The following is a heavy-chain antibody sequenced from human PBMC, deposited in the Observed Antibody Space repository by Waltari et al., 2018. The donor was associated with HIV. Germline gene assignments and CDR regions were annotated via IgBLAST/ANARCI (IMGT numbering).Heavy chain of an antibody. CDR3: VRQPLRHDL. CDR2: ISYDAREK. V-gene: IGHV3-7*01. Sequence: EVKLVESGGGAVKTGGSLRLSCEGSGVTFSSPDMDWVRQTPGKGLEWVAQISYDAREKFHGDSVRGRFVVSRDNARNSIFLQMNNLRDDDTGVYFCVRQPLRHDL. CDR1: GVTFSSPD. J-gene: IGHJ2*01.